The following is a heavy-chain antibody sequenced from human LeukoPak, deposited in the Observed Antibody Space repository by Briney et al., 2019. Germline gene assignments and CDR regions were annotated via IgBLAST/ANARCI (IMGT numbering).Heavy chain of an antibody. Sequence: SETLSLTCAVYGGSFSGYYWSWIRQPPGKGLEWIGEINHSGSTNYNPSLKSRVTISVDTSKNQFSLKLSSVPAADTAVHYCARGQISNDYVWGSYRRTHTHQYFQHWGQGTLVTVSS. CDR2: INHSGST. CDR3: ARGQISNDYVWGSYRRTHTHQYFQH. D-gene: IGHD3-16*02. CDR1: GGSFSGYY. J-gene: IGHJ1*01. V-gene: IGHV4-34*01.